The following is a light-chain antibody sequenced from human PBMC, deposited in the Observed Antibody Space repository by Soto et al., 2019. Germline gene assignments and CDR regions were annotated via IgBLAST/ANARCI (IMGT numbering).Light chain of an antibody. Sequence: DIQMTQSPSTLSAFVGDRVTITCRASQSINSWLAWYQQKPGKAPKLLIYKASSLETGVPSRFSGSGSGTEFTLTISGLQPDDFASYYCQQYNTYSRTFGQGTKVEIK. CDR3: QQYNTYSRT. CDR1: QSINSW. CDR2: KAS. J-gene: IGKJ1*01. V-gene: IGKV1-5*03.